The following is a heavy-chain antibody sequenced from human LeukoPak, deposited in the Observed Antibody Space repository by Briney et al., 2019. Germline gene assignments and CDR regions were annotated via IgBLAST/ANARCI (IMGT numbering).Heavy chain of an antibody. J-gene: IGHJ4*02. CDR3: ASGIAAALAFVY. Sequence: SVKVSCKASGCTFSSYATSWVRQAPGQGLEWMGRIIPIFGTANYAQKFQGRVTITTDESTSTAYMELSSLRSEDTAVYYCASGIAAALAFVYWGQGTLVTVSS. D-gene: IGHD6-13*01. CDR1: GCTFSSYA. CDR2: IIPIFGTA. V-gene: IGHV1-69*05.